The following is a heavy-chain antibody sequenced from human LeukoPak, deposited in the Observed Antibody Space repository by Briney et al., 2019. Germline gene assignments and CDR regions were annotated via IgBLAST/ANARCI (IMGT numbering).Heavy chain of an antibody. J-gene: IGHJ6*03. Sequence: PGGSLRLSCAASGFTFSGSAMRWVRQASGKGLEWVGRIRSKANSYATAYAASVKGRFTISRDDSKNTAYLQMNSLKTEDTAVYYCTRHAVTTVRYYYYYYMDVWGKGTTVTVSS. CDR3: TRHAVTTVRYYYYYYMDV. D-gene: IGHD4-11*01. V-gene: IGHV3-73*01. CDR2: IRSKANSYAT. CDR1: GFTFSGSA.